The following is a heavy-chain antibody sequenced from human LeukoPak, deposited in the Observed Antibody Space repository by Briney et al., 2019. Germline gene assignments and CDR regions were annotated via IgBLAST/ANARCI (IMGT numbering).Heavy chain of an antibody. CDR1: GGSISSYY. V-gene: IGHV4-59*01. CDR3: ARGYDIDV. J-gene: IGHJ6*02. Sequence: SQTLSLTCTVSGGSISSYYWSWIRQPPGKALEWIGYIYYTGTTKYNPSLKSRATISLDTSKNQFSLKLTSVTAADTALFFCARGYDIDVWGQGTTVTVSS. CDR2: IYYTGTT.